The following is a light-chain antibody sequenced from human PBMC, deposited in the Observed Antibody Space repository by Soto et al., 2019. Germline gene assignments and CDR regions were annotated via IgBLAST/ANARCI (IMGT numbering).Light chain of an antibody. CDR1: QSVSSSY. V-gene: IGKV3-20*01. Sequence: EIVLTQSPDTLSLSPGXRATLSCRASQSVSSSYLAWYQQKPGQAPRLLIYGASSRATGIPDRFSGSGSGTDFTLTISRLEPEDFAVYYCQQYGSSPRTFGQGTKVDIK. J-gene: IGKJ1*01. CDR2: GAS. CDR3: QQYGSSPRT.